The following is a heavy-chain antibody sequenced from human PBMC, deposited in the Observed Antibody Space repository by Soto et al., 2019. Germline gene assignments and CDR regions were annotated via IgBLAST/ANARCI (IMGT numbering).Heavy chain of an antibody. CDR1: GFTFDDFA. CDR3: TRGGPDAFCGGGRCYFDY. D-gene: IGHD2-15*01. V-gene: IGHV3-9*01. CDR2: ITWNSNVI. J-gene: IGHJ4*02. Sequence: EVQLVESGGGLVQPGRSLRLSCAASGFTFDDFAMHWVRRVPGKGLEWVSSITWNSNVIGYADSVKDRFTISRDNAKNSLYLKMQSLRPEDTAFYYCTRGGPDAFCGGGRCYFDYWGQGTLVTVSS.